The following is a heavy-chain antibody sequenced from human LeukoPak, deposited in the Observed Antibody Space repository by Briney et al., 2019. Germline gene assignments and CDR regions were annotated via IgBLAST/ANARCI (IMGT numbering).Heavy chain of an antibody. J-gene: IGHJ3*02. CDR1: GGSISSYY. CDR3: ASGYCGGACQLGGVDM. D-gene: IGHD2-21*02. Sequence: SETLSLTCTVSGGSISSYYWSWLRQSPGKGLEYIGYTHYSGSTNYNPSLKSRVTISLDTSGNQFSLKLSSVTAADTAVYYCASGYCGGACQLGGVDMWGQGTMVTVSS. CDR2: THYSGST. V-gene: IGHV4-59*01.